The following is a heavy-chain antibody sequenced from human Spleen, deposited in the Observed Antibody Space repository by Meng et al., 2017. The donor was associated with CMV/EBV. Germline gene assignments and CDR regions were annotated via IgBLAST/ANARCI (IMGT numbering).Heavy chain of an antibody. V-gene: IGHV3-21*01. CDR2: ISSGDNFI. J-gene: IGHJ6*02. D-gene: IGHD1-14*01. CDR3: VSRRLHLDV. CDR1: GFTFNAYN. Sequence: GESLKISCAASGFTFNAYNMNWVRQAPGKGLEWVSFISSGDNFIYHADSVKGRFTMSRDRSKNTLFLQMNSLRLEDTGLYYCVSRRLHLDVWGLGTTVTVSS.